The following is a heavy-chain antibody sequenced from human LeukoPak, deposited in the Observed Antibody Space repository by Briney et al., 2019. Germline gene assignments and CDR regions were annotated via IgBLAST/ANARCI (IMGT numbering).Heavy chain of an antibody. Sequence: ICYGGSTYYNPSLRSRLTISVDTSKNQFSLKLSSVTAADTAVYYCARLASIVGATTDYWGQGTLVTVSS. CDR2: ICYGGST. D-gene: IGHD1-26*01. V-gene: IGHV4-39*01. CDR3: ARLASIVGATTDY. J-gene: IGHJ4*02.